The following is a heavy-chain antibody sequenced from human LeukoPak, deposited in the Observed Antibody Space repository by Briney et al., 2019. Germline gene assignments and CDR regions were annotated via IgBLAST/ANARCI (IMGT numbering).Heavy chain of an antibody. CDR3: ARQPSGDWFDP. D-gene: IGHD6-25*01. V-gene: IGHV1-69*04. CDR1: GGTFSSYA. Sequence: SVKVSCKASGGTFSSYAISWVRQAPGQGLEWMGRIIPILGIANYAQKFQGRVTITADKSTSTAYMELSSLRSEDTAVYYCARQPSGDWFDPWGQGTLVTVSS. J-gene: IGHJ5*02. CDR2: IIPILGIA.